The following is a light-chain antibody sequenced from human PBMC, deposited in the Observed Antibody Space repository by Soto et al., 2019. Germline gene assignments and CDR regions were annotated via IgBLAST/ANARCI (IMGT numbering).Light chain of an antibody. V-gene: IGLV2-14*01. J-gene: IGLJ2*01. CDR3: TSYTSVNIVV. CDR1: NNDIGGYNS. Sequence: QSVLTQPASVSGSPGQSITISCTGSNNDIGGYNSVSWYQQHPDKAPTLLIFGVTNRPSGVSDRFSGSKSGNTASLTISALQAEDEADYYCTSYTSVNIVVFGGGTKLTVL. CDR2: GVT.